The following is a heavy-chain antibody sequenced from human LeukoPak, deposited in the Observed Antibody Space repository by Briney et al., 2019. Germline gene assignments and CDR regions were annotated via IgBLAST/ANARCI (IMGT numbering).Heavy chain of an antibody. V-gene: IGHV3-11*01. Sequence: GGSLRLSCAASGFTVSSNHMNWVRQAPGKGLEWVSYISSSGSTIYYADSVKGRFTISRDNAKNSLYLQMNSLRAEDTAVYYCARDAFSAFDIWGQGTMVTVSS. J-gene: IGHJ3*02. CDR1: GFTVSSNH. D-gene: IGHD3-16*01. CDR2: ISSSGSTI. CDR3: ARDAFSAFDI.